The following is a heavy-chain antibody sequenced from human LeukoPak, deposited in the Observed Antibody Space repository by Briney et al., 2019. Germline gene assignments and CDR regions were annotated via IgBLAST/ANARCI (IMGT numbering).Heavy chain of an antibody. V-gene: IGHV4-59*01. CDR3: ARTARFLGEFDS. Sequence: SETLSLTCTVSGGSITSYYWSWIRQPPGKGLEWIGYIYYSGSTNYNPSLKSRVTISVDTSKNQFSLKLNSVTAADTAVYYRARTARFLGEFDSWGQGTLVTVSS. CDR2: IYYSGST. D-gene: IGHD3-10*01. CDR1: GGSITSYY. J-gene: IGHJ4*02.